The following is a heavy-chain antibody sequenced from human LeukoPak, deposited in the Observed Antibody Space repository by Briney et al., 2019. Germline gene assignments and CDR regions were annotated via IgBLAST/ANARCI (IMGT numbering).Heavy chain of an antibody. CDR3: ARETILAVAGDF. Sequence: GGSLGLSCAASGFTFNRNNMNWVRQAPGKGLEWVSYISSTSITMYYADSVKGRFTISRDNAKNSLYLQMNSLRADDTAVYYCARETILAVAGDFWGQGTLVTVSS. CDR2: ISSTSITM. D-gene: IGHD6-19*01. V-gene: IGHV3-48*01. CDR1: GFTFNRNN. J-gene: IGHJ4*02.